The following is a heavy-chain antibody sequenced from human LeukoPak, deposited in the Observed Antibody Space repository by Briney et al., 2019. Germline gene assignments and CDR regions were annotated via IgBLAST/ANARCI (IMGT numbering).Heavy chain of an antibody. Sequence: SETLSLTCTVSGGSISSSNYYWGWFRQPPGKGLGWIGSIYYSGSTYYNPSLKTRVTISVDTSKNQFSLNLSSVTAADTAVYYCARVEKYTPSGPTDPWGQGTLVTVSS. V-gene: IGHV4-39*07. CDR1: GGSISSSNYY. CDR3: ARVEKYTPSGPTDP. CDR2: IYYSGST. D-gene: IGHD2-2*02. J-gene: IGHJ5*02.